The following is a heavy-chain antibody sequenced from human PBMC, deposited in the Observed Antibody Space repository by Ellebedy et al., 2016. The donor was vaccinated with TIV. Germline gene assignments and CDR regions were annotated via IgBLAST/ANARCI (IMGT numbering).Heavy chain of an antibody. V-gene: IGHV3-23*01. CDR2: ISGTGDST. CDR1: GFTFDNYA. D-gene: IGHD6-25*01. Sequence: GGSLRLXCAASGFTFDNYAMNWVRQAPGKGLEWVSAISGTGDSTYYADSVKGRFTVSRDNSKNTLFLQMNSLRAEDTAAYYCATGYSSGVRIDFWGQGTLVTVSS. J-gene: IGHJ4*02. CDR3: ATGYSSGVRIDF.